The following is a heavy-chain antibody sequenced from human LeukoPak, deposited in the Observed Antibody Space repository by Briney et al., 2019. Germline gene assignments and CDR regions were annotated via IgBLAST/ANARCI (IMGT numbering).Heavy chain of an antibody. J-gene: IGHJ6*02. V-gene: IGHV4-61*01. D-gene: IGHD3-10*01. CDR1: GGSISSSSYY. CDR3: ARGSGALYYGMDV. CDR2: INFSGST. Sequence: SETLSLTCTVSGGSISSSSYYWSWIRQPPGEGLEWIGYINFSGSTNYNPSLKSRVTISADTSKDQFSLKLTSVTAADTAVYYCARGSGALYYGMDVWGQGTTVTVSS.